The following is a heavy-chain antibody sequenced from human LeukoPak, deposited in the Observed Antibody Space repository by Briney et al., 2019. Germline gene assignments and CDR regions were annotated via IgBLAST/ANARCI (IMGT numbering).Heavy chain of an antibody. Sequence: ASVKVSCKASGYTFTNYYVHWVLQAPGQGLEWMGVINPRDGSTSYAQKFQGRVTMTRDTSTSTVYMELSSLTSDDTAVYYCARDQVVTAFLEFDYWGRGTLVTVSS. V-gene: IGHV1-46*01. J-gene: IGHJ4*02. CDR3: ARDQVVTAFLEFDY. CDR1: GYTFTNYY. D-gene: IGHD2-21*02. CDR2: INPRDGST.